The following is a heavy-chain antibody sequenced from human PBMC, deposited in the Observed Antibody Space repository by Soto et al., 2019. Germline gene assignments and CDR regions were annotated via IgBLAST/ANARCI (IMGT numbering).Heavy chain of an antibody. V-gene: IGHV4-61*01. CDR3: ARDRRGRADGFIYYYGMEV. J-gene: IGHJ6*02. CDR1: GESVGRGTNY. CDR2: IFDGATA. Sequence: QVQLQESGPGLMKPSGTLSLICSVSGESVGRGTNYWSWVRQAPGRGLEWIGYIFDGATAIYNPSFESRVSLSLDAAKNQVSLKLTSVAAADTAIYYCARDRRGRADGFIYYYGMEVWGQGTSVTVSS. D-gene: IGHD6-13*01.